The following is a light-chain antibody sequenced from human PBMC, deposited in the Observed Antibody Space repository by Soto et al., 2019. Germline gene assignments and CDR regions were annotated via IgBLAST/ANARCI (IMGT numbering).Light chain of an antibody. CDR2: DAS. V-gene: IGKV1-33*01. Sequence: DIQMTQSPSSLSASVGDRVTITCRASQSISSSLNWYQQKPGKAPKLLIYDASNLETGVPSRFSGSGSGTDFTFTISSLQPEDIATYYCQQYDNLPWTFGQGTKVDIK. J-gene: IGKJ1*01. CDR3: QQYDNLPWT. CDR1: QSISSS.